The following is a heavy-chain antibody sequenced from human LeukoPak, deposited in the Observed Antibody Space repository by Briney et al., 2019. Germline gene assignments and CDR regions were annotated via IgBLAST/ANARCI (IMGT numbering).Heavy chain of an antibody. CDR2: ISDSGST. CDR3: ARWAAGIRTFDY. CDR1: GGSISTYY. J-gene: IGHJ4*02. D-gene: IGHD3-10*01. V-gene: IGHV4-59*01. Sequence: SETLSLTCTVSGGSISTYYWSWIRQPPGKGLEWVGYISDSGSTNYNPSLKSRVTISVDTSKNQFSLRLSSVTAADTAVYYCARWAAGIRTFDYWGQGTLVTVSS.